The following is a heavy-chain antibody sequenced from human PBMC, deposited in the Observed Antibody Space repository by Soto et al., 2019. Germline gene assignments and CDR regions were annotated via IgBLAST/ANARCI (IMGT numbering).Heavy chain of an antibody. V-gene: IGHV4-34*01. CDR2: INHSGST. D-gene: IGHD5-18*01. J-gene: IGHJ6*02. CDR3: ARGGIQLWSYYYYGMDV. CDR1: GCTFSSSY. Sequence: SETLSLTFSISGCTFSSSYSSSIREPPGKGLEWIGEINHSGSTNYNPSLKSRVTISVDTSKNQFSLKLSSVTAADTAVYYCARGGIQLWSYYYYGMDVWGQGTTVS.